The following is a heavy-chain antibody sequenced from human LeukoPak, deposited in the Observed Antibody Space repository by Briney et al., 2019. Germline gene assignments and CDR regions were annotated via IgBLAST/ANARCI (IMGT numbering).Heavy chain of an antibody. J-gene: IGHJ3*02. CDR1: GDSVSSNSAV. V-gene: IGHV6-1*01. CDR3: ARLGLGGAFDI. Sequence: QTLSLTCAISGDSVSSNSAVWNWIRQSPSRGLEWLGRTYYRCKWYNDYAVSVKSRITIKPDTSKKQFSLQLNSATPEDTAVYYCARLGLGGAFDIWGQGTMVTVSS. D-gene: IGHD2-15*01. CDR2: TYYRCKWYN.